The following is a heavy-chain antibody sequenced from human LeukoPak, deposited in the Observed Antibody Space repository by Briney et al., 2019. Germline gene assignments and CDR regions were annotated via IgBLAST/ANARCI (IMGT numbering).Heavy chain of an antibody. Sequence: GGSLRLSCAASGFTFSSYGMHWVRQAPGKGLEWVAVISYDGRNKYYADSVKGRFTISGDNSKNTLYLQMNSLRAEDTAVYYCAKDIGVWYSSGWRYYYYGMDVWGQGTTVTVSS. CDR1: GFTFSSYG. V-gene: IGHV3-30*18. CDR2: ISYDGRNK. D-gene: IGHD6-19*01. J-gene: IGHJ6*02. CDR3: AKDIGVWYSSGWRYYYYGMDV.